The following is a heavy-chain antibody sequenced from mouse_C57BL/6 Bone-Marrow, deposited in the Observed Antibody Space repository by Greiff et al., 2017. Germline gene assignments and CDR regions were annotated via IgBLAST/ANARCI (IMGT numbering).Heavy chain of an antibody. Sequence: VQLQQPGAELVMPGASVKLSCKASGYTFTSYWMHWVKQRPGQGLEWIGEIDPSDSYTNYNQKFKGKSTLTVDKSSGTAYMQLSSLTSEDTAVYYGAREGAQAPYYFDYWGQGTTLTVSS. J-gene: IGHJ2*01. CDR1: GYTFTSYW. V-gene: IGHV1-69*01. CDR2: IDPSDSYT. CDR3: AREGAQAPYYFDY. D-gene: IGHD3-2*02.